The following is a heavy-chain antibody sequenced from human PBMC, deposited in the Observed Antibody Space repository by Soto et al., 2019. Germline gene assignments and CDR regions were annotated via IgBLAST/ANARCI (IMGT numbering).Heavy chain of an antibody. J-gene: IGHJ3*02. V-gene: IGHV3-33*01. CDR3: ARAGDIVMGTHELGAFDI. CDR2: IWYDGTNK. D-gene: IGHD5-18*01. Sequence: QSGGSLRLSCAASGFIFSNYGMHWVRQAAGKGLEWVAVIWYDGTNKYYADSVKGRFTISRDNSKNALYLQMNSLRAEDMAVYYCARAGDIVMGTHELGAFDIWGQGTVVTVSS. CDR1: GFIFSNYG.